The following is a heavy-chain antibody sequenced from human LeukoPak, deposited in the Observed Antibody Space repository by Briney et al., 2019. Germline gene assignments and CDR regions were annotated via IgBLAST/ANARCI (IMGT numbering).Heavy chain of an antibody. J-gene: IGHJ4*02. D-gene: IGHD6-6*01. CDR2: ISWNSGSI. Sequence: PGGSLRLSCAASGFTFDDYAMHWVRQAPGKGLEWVSGISWNSGSIGYADSVKGRFTISRDNAKNSLYLQMNSLRAEDTALYYCAKAPYSSSSGIDYWGQGTLVTVSS. CDR3: AKAPYSSSSGIDY. V-gene: IGHV3-9*01. CDR1: GFTFDDYA.